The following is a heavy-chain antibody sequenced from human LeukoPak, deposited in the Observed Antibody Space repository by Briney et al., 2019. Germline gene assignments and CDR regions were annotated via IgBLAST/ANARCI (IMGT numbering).Heavy chain of an antibody. CDR3: ARGLIAARFGRADY. V-gene: IGHV4-34*01. CDR1: GGSFSGYY. CDR2: INHSGST. J-gene: IGHJ4*02. Sequence: SETLSLTCAVYGGSFSGYYWSWIRQPPGKGLEWIGEINHSGSTNYNPSLKSRVTISVDTSKNQFSLKLSSVTAADTAVYYCARGLIAARFGRADYWGQGTLVTVSS. D-gene: IGHD6-6*01.